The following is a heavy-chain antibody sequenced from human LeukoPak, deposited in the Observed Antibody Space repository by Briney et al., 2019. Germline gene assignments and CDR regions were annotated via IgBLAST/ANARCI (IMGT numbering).Heavy chain of an antibody. D-gene: IGHD3-22*01. V-gene: IGHV4-4*07. Sequence: PSETLSLTCTVSGGSTSSYYWNWIRQPAGKGLEWIGRIYTSGSTNYNPSLKSRVTMSVDTSKNQFSLKLSSVTAADTAVYYCARDRGSSGYSAWSQGTLVTVSS. CDR3: ARDRGSSGYSA. CDR2: IYTSGST. J-gene: IGHJ4*02. CDR1: GGSTSSYY.